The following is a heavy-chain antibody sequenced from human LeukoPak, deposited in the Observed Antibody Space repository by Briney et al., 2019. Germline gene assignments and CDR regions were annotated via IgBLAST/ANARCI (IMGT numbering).Heavy chain of an antibody. CDR2: IAIDGINK. CDR3: GRGFSNWSLDY. J-gene: IGHJ4*02. Sequence: GGSLRLSCAASGFIFSNFGMHWVRQAPGKGLEWVAVIAIDGINKYYADSVKGRVTLSRDNSKNTVYLQMSSLRVADTGVYYCGRGFSNWSLDYWGQGTLITVSS. V-gene: IGHV3-30*03. CDR1: GFIFSNFG. D-gene: IGHD6-13*01.